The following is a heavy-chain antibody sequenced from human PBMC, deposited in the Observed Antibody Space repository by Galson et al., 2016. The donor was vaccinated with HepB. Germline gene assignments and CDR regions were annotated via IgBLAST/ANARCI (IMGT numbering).Heavy chain of an antibody. V-gene: IGHV6-1*01. D-gene: IGHD2-2*01. CDR2: TYYRSKWYD. CDR3: ARGVEVPVAGDGFDP. Sequence: CAISGDSVSNNSAGWNWIRQSPSRGLEWLGRTYYRSKWYDDYAVSVKSRITIRSDTSRNQFSLQLNSVTPDDTAVYYCARGVEVPVAGDGFDPWGQGTLVTVSS. CDR1: GDSVSNNSAG. J-gene: IGHJ5*02.